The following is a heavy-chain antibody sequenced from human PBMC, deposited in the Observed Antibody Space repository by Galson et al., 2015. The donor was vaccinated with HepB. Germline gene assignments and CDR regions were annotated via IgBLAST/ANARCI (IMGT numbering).Heavy chain of an antibody. CDR3: ARVRGYCSSTSCYEPDNWFDP. J-gene: IGHJ5*02. CDR1: GGSISSGGYY. Sequence: TLSLTCTVSGGSISSGGYYWSWIRQHPGKGLEWIGYIHYSGSTYYNPSLKSRVTISVDTSKNQFSLKLSSVTAADTAVYYCARVRGYCSSTSCYEPDNWFDPWGQGTLVTVSS. CDR2: IHYSGST. D-gene: IGHD2-2*01. V-gene: IGHV4-31*03.